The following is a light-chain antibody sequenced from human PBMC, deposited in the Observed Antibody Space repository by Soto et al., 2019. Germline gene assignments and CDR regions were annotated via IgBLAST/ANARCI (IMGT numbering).Light chain of an antibody. CDR2: DTS. CDR1: TGAVTSGHY. Sequence: QTVVTQEPSLTVSPGGTVTLTSGSSTGAVTSGHYPYWFQQKPGQAPRTLIYDTSNKHSWTPARFSGSLLGGKAALTLSGAQPEDEAEYYCLLSYSGAHVVFGGGTQLTVL. CDR3: LLSYSGAHVV. V-gene: IGLV7-46*01. J-gene: IGLJ2*01.